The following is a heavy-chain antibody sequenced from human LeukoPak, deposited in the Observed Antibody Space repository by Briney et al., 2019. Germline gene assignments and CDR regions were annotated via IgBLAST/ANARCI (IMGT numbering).Heavy chain of an antibody. J-gene: IGHJ4*02. CDR3: VGAGFGLVYFDY. Sequence: SETLSLTCNVSGGSISNYYWSWIRQPPGKGLEWIGYIYYRGNTNYNPSLKSRVTISVDTSKDQVSLKLTSVTAADTAMYYCVGAGFGLVYFDYWGQGTLVTVSS. CDR2: IYYRGNT. V-gene: IGHV4-59*01. CDR1: GGSISNYY. D-gene: IGHD3/OR15-3a*01.